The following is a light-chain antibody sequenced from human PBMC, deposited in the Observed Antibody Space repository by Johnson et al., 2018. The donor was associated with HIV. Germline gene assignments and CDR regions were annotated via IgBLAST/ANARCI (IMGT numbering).Light chain of an antibody. CDR3: GTWDSSLSAGGF. CDR2: DNN. V-gene: IGLV1-51*01. J-gene: IGLJ1*01. Sequence: QSVLTQLPSVSAAPGQKVTISCSGSSSNIGNNYVSWYQQLPGTAPKLLIYDNNKRPSGIPDRFSGSKSGTSATLGITGLQTGDEADYYCGTWDSSLSAGGFVGTGTKVTVL. CDR1: SSNIGNNY.